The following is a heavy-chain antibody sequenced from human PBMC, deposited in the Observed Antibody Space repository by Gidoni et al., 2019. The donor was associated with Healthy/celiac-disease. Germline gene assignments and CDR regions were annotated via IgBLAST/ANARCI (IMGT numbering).Heavy chain of an antibody. CDR2: ITPFNGNT. Sequence: QLQLVQSGAEVKKTGSSVKVSCKASGYTFTYRYLHWVRQAPGQALEWMGWITPFNGNTNYAQKFQDRVTITRDRSMSTAYMELSSLRSEDTAMYYCASLITMVRGAPDYYGMDVWGQGTTVTVSS. CDR1: GYTFTYRY. J-gene: IGHJ6*02. V-gene: IGHV1-45*02. CDR3: ASLITMVRGAPDYYGMDV. D-gene: IGHD3-10*01.